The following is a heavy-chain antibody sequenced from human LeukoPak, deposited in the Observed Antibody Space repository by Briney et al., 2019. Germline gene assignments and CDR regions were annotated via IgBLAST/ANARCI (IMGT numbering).Heavy chain of an antibody. Sequence: PGGSLRLSCAASGFSFSTYGVHWVRQAPGKGLEGVTQIWNAGANTYYADSVKGRFTISRDNSKNTLYLQMNSLRAEDTAVYYCAGDTPPGGDYYFDYWGQGTLVIVSS. CDR1: GFSFSTYG. CDR2: IWNAGANT. J-gene: IGHJ4*02. CDR3: AGDTPPGGDYYFDY. V-gene: IGHV3-33*01. D-gene: IGHD3-16*01.